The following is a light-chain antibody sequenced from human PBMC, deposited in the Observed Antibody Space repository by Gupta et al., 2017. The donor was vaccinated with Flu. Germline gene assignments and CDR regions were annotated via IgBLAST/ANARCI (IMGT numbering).Light chain of an antibody. V-gene: IGKV3-15*01. CDR1: QGFGGN. CDR2: GAS. J-gene: IGKJ1*01. CDR3: HQYYTRPET. Sequence: GESATLSCRASQGFGGNLAWYQQKPGQAPRLLIYGASTRATGIPARFSGSGSGTEFTLAINSLQSEDFAVYYCHQYYTRPETFGPGTKVEIK.